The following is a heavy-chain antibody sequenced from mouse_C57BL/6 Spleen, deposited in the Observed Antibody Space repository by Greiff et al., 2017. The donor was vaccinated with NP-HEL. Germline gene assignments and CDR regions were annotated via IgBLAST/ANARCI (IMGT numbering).Heavy chain of an antibody. Sequence: QVQLQQSGAELVKPGASVKMSCKASGYTFTSYWITWVKQRPGQGLEWIGDIYPGSGSTNYNEKFKSKATLTVDTSSSTAYMQLSSLTSEDSAVYYCARSGYYGSSYDYWGQGTTLTVSS. D-gene: IGHD1-1*01. V-gene: IGHV1-55*01. CDR3: ARSGYYGSSYDY. J-gene: IGHJ2*01. CDR2: IYPGSGST. CDR1: GYTFTSYW.